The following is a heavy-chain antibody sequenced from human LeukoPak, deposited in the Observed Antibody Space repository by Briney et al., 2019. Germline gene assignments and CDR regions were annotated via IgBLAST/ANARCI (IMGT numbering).Heavy chain of an antibody. CDR2: IYSGGST. D-gene: IGHD6-13*01. J-gene: IGHJ4*02. CDR1: GFTVSSNY. V-gene: IGHV3-53*01. CDR3: ARSIAAARFGFDY. Sequence: GGSLRLSCAASGFTVSSNYMSWVRQAPGKGLEWVSVIYSGGSTYYADSVKGRFTISRDNSKNTLYLQMNSLRAEDTAVYYCARSIAAARFGFDYWGQGTLVTVSS.